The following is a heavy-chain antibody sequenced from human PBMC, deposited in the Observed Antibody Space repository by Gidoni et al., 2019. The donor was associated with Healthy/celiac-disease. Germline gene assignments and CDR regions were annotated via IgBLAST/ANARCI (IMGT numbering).Heavy chain of an antibody. CDR1: GFTCSSYA. J-gene: IGHJ4*02. CDR2: ISSNGGST. Sequence: EVQLVESGGGFVQPGGSLRLSCAASGFTCSSYAMHWVRQAPGKGLEYVSAISSNGGSTYYANSVKGRFTISRDNSKNTLYLQMGSLRAEDMAVYYCARELITMVRGVMGYWGQGTLVTVSS. D-gene: IGHD3-10*01. CDR3: ARELITMVRGVMGY. V-gene: IGHV3-64*01.